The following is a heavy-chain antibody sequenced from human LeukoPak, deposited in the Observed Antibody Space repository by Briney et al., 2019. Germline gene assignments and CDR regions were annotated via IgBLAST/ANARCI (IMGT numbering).Heavy chain of an antibody. V-gene: IGHV1-69*05. J-gene: IGHJ6*03. CDR3: ARGGVVPAATHYYMDV. CDR2: IIPIFGTA. CDR1: GGTFSSYA. Sequence: GSSVKVSCKASGGTFSSYAISWVRQAPGQGLEWMGGIIPIFGTANYAQKFQGRVTVTTDESTSTAYMELSSLRSEDTAVYYCARGGVVPAATHYYMDVWGKGTTVTVSS. D-gene: IGHD2-2*01.